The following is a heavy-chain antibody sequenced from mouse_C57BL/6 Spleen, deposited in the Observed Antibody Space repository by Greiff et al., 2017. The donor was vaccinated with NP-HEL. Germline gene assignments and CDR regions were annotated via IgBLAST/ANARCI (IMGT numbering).Heavy chain of an antibody. J-gene: IGHJ2*01. CDR1: GYAFSSSW. CDR3: ARLDDGYYGY. V-gene: IGHV1-82*01. D-gene: IGHD2-3*01. Sequence: VQLQQSGPELVKPGASVKISCKASGYAFSSSWMNWVKQRPGKGLEWIGRIYPGDGDTNYNGKFKGKATLTADKSSSTAYMQLSSLTSEDSAVYFCARLDDGYYGYWGQGTTLTVSS. CDR2: IYPGDGDT.